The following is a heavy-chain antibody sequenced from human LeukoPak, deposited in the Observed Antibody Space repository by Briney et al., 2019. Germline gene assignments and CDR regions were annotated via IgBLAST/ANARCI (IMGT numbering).Heavy chain of an antibody. CDR1: GYSFTSYW. CDR3: ARVFSGSSWSLSSNYFDY. D-gene: IGHD6-13*01. J-gene: IGHJ4*02. V-gene: IGHV5-51*01. Sequence: GESLKISCKGSGYSFTSYWIGWVRQMPGKGLEWMGIIYPGDSDTRYRPSFQGQVTISADKSISTAYLQWSSLQASDTAMYYCARVFSGSSWSLSSNYFDYWGQGTLVTVSS. CDR2: IYPGDSDT.